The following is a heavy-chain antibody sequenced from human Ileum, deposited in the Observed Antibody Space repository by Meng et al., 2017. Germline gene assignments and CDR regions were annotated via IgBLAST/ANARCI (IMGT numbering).Heavy chain of an antibody. CDR1: GDSIRNGNW. V-gene: IGHV4-4*02. J-gene: IGHJ4*02. CDR3: ARVSYNKGSPKFDS. CDR2: IYESGTT. D-gene: IGHD1-14*01. Sequence: QLRLQGAGPGLVKPSETLSLSCAVSGDSIRNGNWWSWVRQPPGKGLEWIGEIYESGTTNYNPSLKSRVTISVDKSKNEFSLKLSSVTAADTALYYCARVSYNKGSPKFDSWGQGTLVTVSS.